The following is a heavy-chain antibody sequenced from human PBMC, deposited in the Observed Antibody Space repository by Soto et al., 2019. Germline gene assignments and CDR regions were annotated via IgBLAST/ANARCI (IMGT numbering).Heavy chain of an antibody. CDR1: GFTFSDHY. V-gene: IGHV3-72*01. J-gene: IGHJ4*02. CDR3: ARDLTLASSAPLLDY. CDR2: TRNKANSYTT. D-gene: IGHD6-6*01. Sequence: GGSLRLSCAASGFTFSDHYMDWVRQAPGKGLEWVGRTRNKANSYTTEYAASVKGRFTISRDDSKNSLYLQMNSLKTEDTAVYYCARDLTLASSAPLLDYWGQGTLVTVSS.